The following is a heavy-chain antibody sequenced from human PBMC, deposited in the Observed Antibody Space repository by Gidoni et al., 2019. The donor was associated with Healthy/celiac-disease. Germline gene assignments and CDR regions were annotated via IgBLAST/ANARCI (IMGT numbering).Heavy chain of an antibody. V-gene: IGHV4-4*02. CDR1: GGSISSSDW. J-gene: IGHJ4*02. CDR2: IYHSGGT. D-gene: IGHD2-2*02. CDR3: ARAGCSSTSCYTDHFDY. Sequence: QVQLQESGPGPVKPSATLSLTCAVPGGSISSSDWWSWVRQPPGKGLEWIGEIYHSGGTNYNPSLKSRVTISVDKSKNQFSLKLSSVTAADTAVYYCARAGCSSTSCYTDHFDYWGQGTLVTVSS.